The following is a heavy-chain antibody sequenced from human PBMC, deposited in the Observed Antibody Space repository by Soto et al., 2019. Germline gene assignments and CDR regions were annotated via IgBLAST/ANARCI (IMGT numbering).Heavy chain of an antibody. J-gene: IGHJ6*02. CDR1: GFTFGSYW. CDR2: INSDGSST. D-gene: IGHD2-15*01. Sequence: GGSLRLSCAASGFTFGSYWMHWVRQAPGKGLVWVSRINSDGSSTSYADSVKGRFTISRDNAKNTLYLQMNSLRAEDTAVYYGARVGGYCSDGSCYPSYAMDVWGQGTTVTVSS. CDR3: ARVGGYCSDGSCYPSYAMDV. V-gene: IGHV3-74*01.